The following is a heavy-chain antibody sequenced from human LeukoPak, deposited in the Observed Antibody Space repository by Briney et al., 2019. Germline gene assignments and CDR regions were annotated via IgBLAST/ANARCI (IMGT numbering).Heavy chain of an antibody. CDR2: IYPGDSET. D-gene: IGHD3-9*01. V-gene: IGHV5-51*01. CDR1: GYSFTTYW. J-gene: IGHJ4*02. Sequence: GESLKISLKGSGYSFTTYWTAWVRPMPGEGLEWMGIIYPGDSETKYSPSFQGQVTISADKSISTAYLQWSSLKASDTAMDYCARLTGYYNPGDYWGQGTLVTVSS. CDR3: ARLTGYYNPGDY.